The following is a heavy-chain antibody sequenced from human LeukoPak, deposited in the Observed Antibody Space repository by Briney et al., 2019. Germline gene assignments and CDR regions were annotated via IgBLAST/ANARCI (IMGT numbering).Heavy chain of an antibody. D-gene: IGHD4-17*01. J-gene: IGHJ4*02. Sequence: PGGSLRLSCAASGFTFSSYSMNWVRQAPGKGLEWISYISETSSFMYYADSVKGRFTISRDNAKNSLYLQMSSLRAEDTAVYYCAKIRYGDYGPPDYWGQGTLVTVSS. CDR1: GFTFSSYS. V-gene: IGHV3-48*01. CDR2: ISETSSFM. CDR3: AKIRYGDYGPPDY.